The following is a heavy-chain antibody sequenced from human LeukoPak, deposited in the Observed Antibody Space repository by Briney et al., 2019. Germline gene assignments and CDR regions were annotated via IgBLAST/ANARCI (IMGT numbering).Heavy chain of an antibody. Sequence: SETLSLTCTVSGGSISSYYWSWIRQPPGKGLEWIGYIYYSGSTNYNPSLKSRVTISVDTSKNQFSLKLSSVTAADTAVYYCAGRSTMIAPIDYWGQGTLVTVPS. D-gene: IGHD3-22*01. CDR2: IYYSGST. V-gene: IGHV4-59*08. J-gene: IGHJ4*02. CDR1: GGSISSYY. CDR3: AGRSTMIAPIDY.